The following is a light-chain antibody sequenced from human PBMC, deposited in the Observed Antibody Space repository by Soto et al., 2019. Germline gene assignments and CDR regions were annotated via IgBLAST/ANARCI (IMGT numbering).Light chain of an antibody. CDR1: SSDVGGHNY. CDR3: SSYTSSTTLGV. V-gene: IGLV2-14*01. J-gene: IGLJ1*01. Sequence: QPVLTQPASVSGSPGQSITISCTGTSSDVGGHNYVSWYQQHPGKAPKLMIYEVNNRPSGVSNRFSGSKSGNTASLTISGLQAEDEADYYCSSYTSSTTLGVFGTGTKLTVL. CDR2: EVN.